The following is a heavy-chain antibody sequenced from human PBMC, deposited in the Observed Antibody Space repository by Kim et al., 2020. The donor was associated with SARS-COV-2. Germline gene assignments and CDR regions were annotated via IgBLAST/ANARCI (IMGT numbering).Heavy chain of an antibody. D-gene: IGHD6-13*01. V-gene: IGHV3-11*04. CDR3: ARVRGAAGPFSYYYYGMDV. CDR1: GFTFSDYY. J-gene: IGHJ6*02. CDR2: ISSSGSTI. Sequence: GGSLRLSCAASGFTFSDYYMSWIRQAPGKGLEWVSYISSSGSTIYYADSVKGRFTISRDNAKNSLYLQMNSLRAEDTAVYYCARVRGAAGPFSYYYYGMDVSGQRTTGTVSS.